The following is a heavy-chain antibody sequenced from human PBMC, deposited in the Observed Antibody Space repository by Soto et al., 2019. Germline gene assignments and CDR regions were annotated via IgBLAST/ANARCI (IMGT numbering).Heavy chain of an antibody. J-gene: IGHJ5*02. CDR3: ARGHIVVVPAAMSGNWFDP. CDR2: IYYSGST. V-gene: IGHV4-31*03. Sequence: QVQLQESGPGLVKPSQTLSLTCTVSGGSISSGGYYWSWIRQHPGKGLEWIGYIYYSGSTHYNLSLKSRVTISVDTSKNQFSLKLSSVTAADTAVYYCARGHIVVVPAAMSGNWFDPWGQGTLVTVSS. CDR1: GGSISSGGYY. D-gene: IGHD2-2*01.